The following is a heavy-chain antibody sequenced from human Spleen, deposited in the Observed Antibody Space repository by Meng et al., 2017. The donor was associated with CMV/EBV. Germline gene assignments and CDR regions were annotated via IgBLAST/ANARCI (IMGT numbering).Heavy chain of an antibody. J-gene: IGHJ4*02. Sequence: ASGFIFSRHAMGWVRQAPGKGVEGVSGISGSGGATYYAESVKGRFTISRDKSKNTLHLQMNSLRAEDTAVYYCAKDDFDGEFYFDNWGQGSLVTVSS. D-gene: IGHD3-10*01. V-gene: IGHV3-23*01. CDR1: GFIFSRHA. CDR3: AKDDFDGEFYFDN. CDR2: ISGSGGAT.